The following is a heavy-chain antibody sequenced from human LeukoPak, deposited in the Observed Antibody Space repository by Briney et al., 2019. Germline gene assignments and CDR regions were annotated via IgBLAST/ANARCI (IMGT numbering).Heavy chain of an antibody. CDR2: ISWNSGSI. CDR1: GFTFDDYA. Sequence: GGSLRLSCAASGFTFDDYAMHWVRQAPGKGLEWVSGISWNSGSIGYADSVKGRFTISRDNAKNSLYLQMNSLRAEDTALYYCAKDRSDSSGWFDAFDIWGRGTMVTVSS. D-gene: IGHD6-19*01. V-gene: IGHV3-9*01. CDR3: AKDRSDSSGWFDAFDI. J-gene: IGHJ3*02.